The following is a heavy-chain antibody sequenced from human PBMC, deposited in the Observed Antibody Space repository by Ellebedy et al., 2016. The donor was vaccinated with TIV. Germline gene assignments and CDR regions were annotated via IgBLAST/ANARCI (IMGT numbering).Heavy chain of an antibody. CDR1: GGSISSYY. CDR2: IYYSGST. J-gene: IGHJ3*02. CDR3: ARWLQFNDAFDI. D-gene: IGHD5-24*01. Sequence: SETLSLTXTVSGGSISSYYWSWIRQPPGKGLEWIGYIYYSGSTNYNPSLKSRVTISVDTSKNQFSLKLSSVTAADTAVYYCARWLQFNDAFDIWGQGTMVTVSS. V-gene: IGHV4-59*01.